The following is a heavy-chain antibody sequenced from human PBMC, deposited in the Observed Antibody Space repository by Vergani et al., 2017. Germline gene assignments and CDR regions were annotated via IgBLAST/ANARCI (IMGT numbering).Heavy chain of an antibody. J-gene: IGHJ6*02. V-gene: IGHV3-23*01. CDR3: AKDMDGGYSPPSDV. CDR2: ISTSGGST. D-gene: IGHD2-21*01. Sequence: EVQLLESGGGLVQPGGSLRLSCAASGFTFSSYAMNWVRQAPGKGLEWVSSISTSGGSTYYADSVKGRFSISRDNSKNTLYLQMNSLRAEDTAIYYCAKDMDGGYSPPSDVWGQGTTVTVSS. CDR1: GFTFSSYA.